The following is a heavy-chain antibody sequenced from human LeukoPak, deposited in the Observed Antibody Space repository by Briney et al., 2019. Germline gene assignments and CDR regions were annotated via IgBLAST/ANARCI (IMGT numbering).Heavy chain of an antibody. CDR1: GGSISTSAYY. V-gene: IGHV4-39*01. J-gene: IGHJ5*02. Sequence: SETLSLTCIVSGGSISTSAYYWGWIRQPPGEGLQWIGSIYYSGNTYYNSSLKSRVTISVDTSTSQFSLRLSSVTAADTAVYYCARHYGPWGQGTLVTVSS. D-gene: IGHD3-10*01. CDR3: ARHYGP. CDR2: IYYSGNT.